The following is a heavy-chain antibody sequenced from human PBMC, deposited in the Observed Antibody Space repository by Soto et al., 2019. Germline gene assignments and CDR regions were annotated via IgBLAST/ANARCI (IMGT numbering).Heavy chain of an antibody. CDR3: ATGDSVTSTGLLDY. CDR1: GYTLTDLS. J-gene: IGHJ4*02. V-gene: IGHV1-24*01. CDR2: FDPEDGET. D-gene: IGHD4-17*01. Sequence: ASVKVSCKVSGYTLTDLSMHWVRQAPGKGLEWMGGFDPEDGETIYAQKFQGRVTMTEDTSTDTAYMELSSLRSEDTAVYYCATGDSVTSTGLLDYWGQGTLVTVSS.